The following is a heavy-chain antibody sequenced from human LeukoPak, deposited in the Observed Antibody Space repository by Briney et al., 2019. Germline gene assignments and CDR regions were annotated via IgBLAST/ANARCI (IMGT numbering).Heavy chain of an antibody. CDR2: IIPIFGTA. V-gene: IGHV1-69*13. Sequence: SVKVSCKASGGTFTSYAISWVRQAPGQGLEWMGGIIPIFGTANYAQKFQGRVTITADESTSTAYMELSSLGSEDTAVYYCARESSHYYDSSGHRNYYFDYWGQGTLVTVSS. J-gene: IGHJ4*02. D-gene: IGHD3-22*01. CDR1: GGTFTSYA. CDR3: ARESSHYYDSSGHRNYYFDY.